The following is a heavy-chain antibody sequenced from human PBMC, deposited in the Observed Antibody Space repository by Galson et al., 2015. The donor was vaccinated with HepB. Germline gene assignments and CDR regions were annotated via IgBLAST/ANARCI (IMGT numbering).Heavy chain of an antibody. CDR1: GYTFTSYA. Sequence: SVKVSCKASGYTFTSYAMNWVRQAPGQGLEWMGWINTNTGNPTYAQGFTGRFVFSLDTSVSTAYLQISSLKAEDTAVYYCARDLYDFWSGSPKHYYYYMDVWGKGTTVTVSS. CDR3: ARDLYDFWSGSPKHYYYYMDV. J-gene: IGHJ6*03. CDR2: INTNTGNP. V-gene: IGHV7-4-1*02. D-gene: IGHD3-3*01.